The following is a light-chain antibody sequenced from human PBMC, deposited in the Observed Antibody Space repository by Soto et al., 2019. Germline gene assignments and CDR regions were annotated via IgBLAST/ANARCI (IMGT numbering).Light chain of an antibody. J-gene: IGKJ5*01. CDR1: QSVNSY. CDR2: DAS. V-gene: IGKV3-11*01. Sequence: EIVLTQSPATLSLSPGERATLSCRASQSVNSYLAWYQQKPGQAPRLLIYDASNRATGIPARFSGSGSGTDFTLTISSLEPEDFAVYYCQQRHMWPITFGQGTRLEI. CDR3: QQRHMWPIT.